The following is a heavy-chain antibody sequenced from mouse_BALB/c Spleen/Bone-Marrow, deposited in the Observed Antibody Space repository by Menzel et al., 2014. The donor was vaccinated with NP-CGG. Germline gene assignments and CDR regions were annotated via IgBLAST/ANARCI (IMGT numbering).Heavy chain of an antibody. Sequence: VQLQQSGAELVKPGASVKLSCKTSGYTFTSYWIQWVKQRPGQGLGWIGEISPGTGTTYYNEKFKGKATLTIDTSSSTAYMKLSSLASEDSAVYFCASRDSSGYVPDYWGQGTTLTVSS. CDR2: ISPGTGTT. CDR3: ASRDSSGYVPDY. D-gene: IGHD3-2*01. CDR1: GYTFTSYW. V-gene: IGHV1S132*01. J-gene: IGHJ2*01.